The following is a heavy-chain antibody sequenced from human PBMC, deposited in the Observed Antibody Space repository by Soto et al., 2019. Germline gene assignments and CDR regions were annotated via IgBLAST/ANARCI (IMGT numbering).Heavy chain of an antibody. V-gene: IGHV4-61*01. J-gene: IGHJ4*02. CDR3: ERDQHARGGVVTAN. CDR1: GGSVSSGSYY. CDR2: IYYSGST. D-gene: IGHD2-21*02. Sequence: SETLSLTCTVSGGSVSSGSYYWSWIRQPPGKGLEWIGYIYYSGSTNYNPSLKSRVTISVDTSKNQFSLKLSSVTAADTDVYYCERDQHARGGVVTANWGQGTLVTVSS.